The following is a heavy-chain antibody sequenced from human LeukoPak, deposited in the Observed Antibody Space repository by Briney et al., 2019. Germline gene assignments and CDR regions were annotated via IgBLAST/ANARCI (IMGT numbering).Heavy chain of an antibody. J-gene: IGHJ4*02. CDR3: ARDPNSSGWDYYFDY. Sequence: PGGSLRLSCAASGFTFDKYAIHWVRQAPGKGLEWVSYISSSGSTIYYADSVKGRFTISRDNAKNSLYLQMNSLRAEDTAVYYCARDPNSSGWDYYFDYWGQGTLVTVSS. CDR1: GFTFDKYA. V-gene: IGHV3-48*04. D-gene: IGHD6-19*01. CDR2: ISSSGSTI.